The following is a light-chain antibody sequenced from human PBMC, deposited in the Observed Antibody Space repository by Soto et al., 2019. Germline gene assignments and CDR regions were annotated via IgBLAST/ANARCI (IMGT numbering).Light chain of an antibody. CDR3: LQHNSYPPT. J-gene: IGKJ4*01. V-gene: IGKV1-5*01. Sequence: DIQMTQTPATLSAFAGDRVTVTCRASQSVSSWVAWYQEKPGRGPKLLIYDASTWQSGVPSRFSGSGSGTEFTLTISSLQPEDFATYYCLQHNSYPPTFGGGTKVDIK. CDR2: DAS. CDR1: QSVSSW.